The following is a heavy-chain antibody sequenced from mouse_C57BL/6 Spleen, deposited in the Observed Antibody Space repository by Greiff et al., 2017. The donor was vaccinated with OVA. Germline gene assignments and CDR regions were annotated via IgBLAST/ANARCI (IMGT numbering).Heavy chain of an antibody. CDR1: GYTFTSYW. J-gene: IGHJ3*01. Sequence: QVQLQQPGAELVKPGASVKLSCKASGYTFTSYWMHWVKQRPGRGLVWIGRIDPNSGGTKYNEKFKSKATLTVDKPSSTAYMQLSSLTSEASAVYNCAREGLTGTRFAYWGQGTLVTVSA. V-gene: IGHV1-72*01. CDR2: IDPNSGGT. D-gene: IGHD4-1*01. CDR3: AREGLTGTRFAY.